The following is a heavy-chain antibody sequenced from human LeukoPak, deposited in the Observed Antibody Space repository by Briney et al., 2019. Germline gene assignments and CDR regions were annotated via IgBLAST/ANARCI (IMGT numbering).Heavy chain of an antibody. CDR3: TRMTTWHDY. V-gene: IGHV4-34*01. Sequence: PSETLSLTCAVSGVSLDDYYWAWVRQTPGKGLEWIGEINHSGYTNDSPSLKSRVTLSIGTSRKQFSLNLRSVTVADAGIYYCTRMTTWHDYWGQGTLVTVSS. D-gene: IGHD4-17*01. CDR2: INHSGYT. J-gene: IGHJ4*02. CDR1: GVSLDDYY.